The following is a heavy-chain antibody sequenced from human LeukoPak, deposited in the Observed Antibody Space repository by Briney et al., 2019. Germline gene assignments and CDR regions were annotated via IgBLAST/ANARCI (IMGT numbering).Heavy chain of an antibody. D-gene: IGHD3-22*01. J-gene: IGHJ4*02. CDR3: AREEGGAAENYYYDSSGILDY. Sequence: TSETLSLTCAVSGGSISSGGYSWSWIRQPPGKGLEWIGYIYHSGSTNYNPSLKSRVTISVDKSKNQFPLKLSSVTAADTAVYYCAREEGGAAENYYYDSSGILDYWGQGTPVTVSS. CDR2: IYHSGST. CDR1: GGSISSGGYS. V-gene: IGHV4-30-2*01.